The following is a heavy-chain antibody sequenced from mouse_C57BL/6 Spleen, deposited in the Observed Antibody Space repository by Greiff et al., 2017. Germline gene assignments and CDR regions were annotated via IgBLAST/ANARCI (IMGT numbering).Heavy chain of an antibody. CDR3: ARRGSSQYYFDY. V-gene: IGHV1-80*01. Sequence: QVQLQQSGAELVKPGASVKISCKASGYAFSSYWMNWVKQRPGKGLEWIGQIYPGGGDPNYNGKFKGKATLTADKSSSTAYMQLSSLTSEDSAVYFCARRGSSQYYFDYWGQGTTLTVSS. J-gene: IGHJ2*01. CDR2: IYPGGGDP. D-gene: IGHD1-1*01. CDR1: GYAFSSYW.